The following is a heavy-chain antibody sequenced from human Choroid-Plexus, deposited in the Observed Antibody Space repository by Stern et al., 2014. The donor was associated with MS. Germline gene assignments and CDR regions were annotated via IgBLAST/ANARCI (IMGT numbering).Heavy chain of an antibody. J-gene: IGHJ4*02. CDR2: ISYDGSDK. CDR1: GFTFSNFG. CDR3: AKDRQWSTYFSDY. Sequence: VQLVQSGGGVAQPGRPLILSCAASGFTFSNFGMHWVRQAPGKGLEWVALISYDGSDKYYADSVKGRFTIFRDNSKNTLYMHMNSLRAEDTAVYYCAKDRQWSTYFSDYWGQGSLVTVSS. V-gene: IGHV3-30*18. D-gene: IGHD2-15*01.